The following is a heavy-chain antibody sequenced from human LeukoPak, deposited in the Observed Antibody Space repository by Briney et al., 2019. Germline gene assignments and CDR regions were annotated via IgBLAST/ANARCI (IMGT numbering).Heavy chain of an antibody. V-gene: IGHV1-18*04. CDR3: ARGSGYDILTGYYPNFDY. D-gene: IGHD3-9*01. Sequence: GASVKVSCKASGYTLTSYGISWVRQAPGQGLEWMGWISAYNGNTNYAQKLQGRVTMTTDTSTSTAYMELRSLRSDDTAVYYCARGSGYDILTGYYPNFDYWGQGTLVTVSS. CDR2: ISAYNGNT. CDR1: GYTLTSYG. J-gene: IGHJ4*02.